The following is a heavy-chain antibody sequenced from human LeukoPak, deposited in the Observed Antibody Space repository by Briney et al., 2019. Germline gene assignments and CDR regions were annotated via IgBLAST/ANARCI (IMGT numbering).Heavy chain of an antibody. CDR3: ARDRSGSYPLPYYFDY. CDR2: ISYDGTNK. D-gene: IGHD3-10*01. CDR1: GFTFSSCA. J-gene: IGHJ4*02. V-gene: IGHV3-30-3*01. Sequence: GGSLRLSCAVSGFTFSSCAMHWVRQAPGKGLEWVAVISYDGTNKYYADSVKGRFTISRDNSKNTLYLQMNSLRAEDTAVYYCARDRSGSYPLPYYFDYWGQGTLVTVSS.